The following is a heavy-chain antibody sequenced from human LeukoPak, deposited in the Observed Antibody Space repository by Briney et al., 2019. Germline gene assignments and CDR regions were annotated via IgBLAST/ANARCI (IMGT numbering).Heavy chain of an antibody. CDR1: GGSFSGYY. J-gene: IGHJ4*02. D-gene: IGHD2-21*01. V-gene: IGHV4-34*01. CDR2: INHSGST. CDR3: ACSIAALFDY. Sequence: SETLSLTCAVYGGSFSGYYWSWIRQPPGKGLEWIGEINHSGSTNYNPSLKSRVTISVDTSKNQSSLKLSSVTAADTAVYYCACSIAALFDYWGQGTLVTVSS.